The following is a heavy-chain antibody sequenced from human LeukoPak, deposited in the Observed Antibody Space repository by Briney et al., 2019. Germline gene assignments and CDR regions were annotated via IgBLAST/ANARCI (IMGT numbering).Heavy chain of an antibody. J-gene: IGHJ3*02. Sequence: GGSLRLSCAASGFTFLSYSMNWVRQAPGKGLEWVSYISSSGSTIYYTDSVKGRFTVSRDNAKNSLYLQMTSLRAEDTAVYYCARDREPDAFDIWGQGTMVTVSS. V-gene: IGHV3-48*04. CDR3: ARDREPDAFDI. CDR1: GFTFLSYS. CDR2: ISSSGSTI.